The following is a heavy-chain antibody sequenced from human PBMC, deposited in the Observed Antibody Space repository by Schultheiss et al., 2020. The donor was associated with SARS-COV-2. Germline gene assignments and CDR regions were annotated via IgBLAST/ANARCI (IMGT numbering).Heavy chain of an antibody. Sequence: GSLRLSCTVSGGSISSYYWSWIRQPPGKGLEWIGYIYYSGSTNYNPSLKSRVTISVDTPKNQFSLKLSSVTAADTAVYYCARPGIAVASPLDYWGQGTLVTVSS. CDR2: IYYSGST. CDR1: GGSISSYY. J-gene: IGHJ4*02. D-gene: IGHD6-19*01. CDR3: ARPGIAVASPLDY. V-gene: IGHV4-59*12.